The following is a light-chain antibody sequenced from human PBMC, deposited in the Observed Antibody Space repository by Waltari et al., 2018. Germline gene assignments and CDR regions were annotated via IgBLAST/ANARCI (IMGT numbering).Light chain of an antibody. CDR2: DDS. CDR3: QVWDTNIDQGV. V-gene: IGLV3-21*03. Sequence: SYVLTQPPSLSVAPGRTARLTCGGDSIGRKTVHWYQQKPGRAPLLVGYDDSDRPSGSPGRFSGSNSGNTAGLTISRGETGDEADYYCQVWDTNIDQGVFGGGTRLTVL. CDR1: SIGRKT. J-gene: IGLJ3*02.